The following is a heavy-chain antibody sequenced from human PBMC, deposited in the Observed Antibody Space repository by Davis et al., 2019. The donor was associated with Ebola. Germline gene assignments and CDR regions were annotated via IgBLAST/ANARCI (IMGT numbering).Heavy chain of an antibody. CDR3: ARVLVADTAMVTPFFDY. Sequence: PSETLSLTCTVSGGSISTYYWSWIRQPPGKGLEWIGYIYYSGSTNYNPSLKSRVTISVDTSKNQFSLKLSSVTAADTAVYYCARVLVADTAMVTPFFDYWGQGTLVTVSS. J-gene: IGHJ4*02. CDR2: IYYSGST. CDR1: GGSISTYY. D-gene: IGHD5-18*01. V-gene: IGHV4-59*01.